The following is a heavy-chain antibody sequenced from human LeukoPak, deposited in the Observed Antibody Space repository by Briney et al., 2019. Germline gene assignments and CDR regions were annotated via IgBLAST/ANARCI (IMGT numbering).Heavy chain of an antibody. Sequence: GGSLRLSCVASGFTFSSNGMHWVRQAPGKGLEWVTFIQYDGSKKYYADSVKGRFTISRDNSKNTLYVQMNSLRPDDTAVYYCAKDSSDYYFDYWGQGTLVTVSS. D-gene: IGHD3-22*01. CDR3: AKDSSDYYFDY. CDR2: IQYDGSKK. V-gene: IGHV3-30*02. CDR1: GFTFSSNG. J-gene: IGHJ4*02.